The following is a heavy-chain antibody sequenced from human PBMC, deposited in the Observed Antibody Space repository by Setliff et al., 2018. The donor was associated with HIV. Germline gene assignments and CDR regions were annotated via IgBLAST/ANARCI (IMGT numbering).Heavy chain of an antibody. D-gene: IGHD6-6*01. V-gene: IGHV3-7*03. CDR1: GFTFSHYH. Sequence: QPGGSLRLSCAASGFTFSHYHMNWVRQAPGKGLEWVANINEDGSDKFYVDSIKGRFTVSRDNAKNTLYLQMNSLRAEDTAVYYCARDTYSRSSVGNYYYYYMDVWGKGTTVTVSS. CDR3: ARDTYSRSSVGNYYYYYMDV. J-gene: IGHJ6*03. CDR2: INEDGSDK.